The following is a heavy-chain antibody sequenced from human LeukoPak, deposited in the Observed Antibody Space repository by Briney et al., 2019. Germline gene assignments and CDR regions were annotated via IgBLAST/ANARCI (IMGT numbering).Heavy chain of an antibody. J-gene: IGHJ3*02. D-gene: IGHD1-26*01. CDR1: KFTFSNYA. V-gene: IGHV3-23*01. CDR2: ISGSGGTT. CDR3: AKKMGSGTYSTFDM. Sequence: GGSLRLSCAASKFTFSNYAMSWVRQAPGKGLEWVSAISGSGGTTYYAESVKGRFTISRENSKNTVYLQVNSLRAEDTAVYYCAKKMGSGTYSTFDMWGQGTMVTVSS.